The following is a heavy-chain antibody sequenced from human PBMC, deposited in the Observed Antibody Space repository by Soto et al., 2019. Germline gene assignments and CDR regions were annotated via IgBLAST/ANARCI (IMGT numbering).Heavy chain of an antibody. Sequence: QVQLVQSGAEVKKPGSSVKVSCRASGGTFSSYAISWVRQAPGQGLEWMGGIIPIFGTANYAQKFQGRVTMTADESTSTAYIELSSVRSEDTAVYYCARAARAIYEVVILRPTDAWGQGTTVTVSS. V-gene: IGHV1-69*01. CDR3: ARAARAIYEVVILRPTDA. CDR2: IIPIFGTA. J-gene: IGHJ6*02. CDR1: GGTFSSYA. D-gene: IGHD3-3*01.